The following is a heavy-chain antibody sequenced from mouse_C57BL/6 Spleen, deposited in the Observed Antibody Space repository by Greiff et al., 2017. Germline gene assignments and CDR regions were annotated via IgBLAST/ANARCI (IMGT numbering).Heavy chain of an antibody. CDR1: GFTFSDYG. CDR2: ISSGSSTI. D-gene: IGHD1-1*02. V-gene: IGHV5-17*01. Sequence: EVMLVESGGGLVKPGGSLKLSCAASGFTFSDYGMHWVRQAPEKGLEWVAYISSGSSTIYYADTVKGRFTISRDNAKKTLFLQMTSLRSEDTAMYYCARYGHYYAMDYWGQGTSVTVSS. CDR3: ARYGHYYAMDY. J-gene: IGHJ4*01.